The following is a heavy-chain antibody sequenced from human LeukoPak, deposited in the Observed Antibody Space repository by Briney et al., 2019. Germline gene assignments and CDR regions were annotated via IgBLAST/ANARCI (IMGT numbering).Heavy chain of an antibody. V-gene: IGHV5-51*01. CDR3: ATFSWTSDF. CDR1: GNRFTSNW. J-gene: IGHJ4*02. D-gene: IGHD3/OR15-3a*01. Sequence: GVSLKISCMISGNRFTSNWIAWVRQMPGKGLEWMGIIFAGDSDTKYSPSFQGQVTISVNKSISTAYLQLSSLKASDTAIYYCATFSWTSDFWGPGALVTVSS. CDR2: IFAGDSDT.